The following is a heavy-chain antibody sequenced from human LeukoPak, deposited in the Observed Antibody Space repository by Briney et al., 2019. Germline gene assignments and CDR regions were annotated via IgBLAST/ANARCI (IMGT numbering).Heavy chain of an antibody. V-gene: IGHV1-2*02. CDR2: INPNSGRT. Sequence: ASVKVSCKASGYTFTGYYMNWVRQAPGQGLEWMGWINPNSGRTNYAHNFQGRVTLTRDPSISAAYMELTGLTSNDTGVYYCARTREYSSTWFFPPFDPWGQGTLVTVSS. CDR1: GYTFTGYY. CDR3: ARTREYSSTWFFPPFDP. J-gene: IGHJ5*02. D-gene: IGHD6-13*01.